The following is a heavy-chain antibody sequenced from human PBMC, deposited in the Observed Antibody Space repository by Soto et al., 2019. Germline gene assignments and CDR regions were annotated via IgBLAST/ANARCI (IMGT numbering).Heavy chain of an antibody. Sequence: PGGSLRLSCAASGFTFSSYAMHWVRQAPGKGLEWVSAIGSSGSTYYADSVKGRFTISRDTPKKTLYLQMNSMRVEDTAKYYCAKGFRSLEWYSLAPFDYWGQGALVTVSS. V-gene: IGHV3-23*01. D-gene: IGHD3-3*01. CDR1: GFTFSSYA. CDR3: AKGFRSLEWYSLAPFDY. CDR2: IGSSGST. J-gene: IGHJ4*02.